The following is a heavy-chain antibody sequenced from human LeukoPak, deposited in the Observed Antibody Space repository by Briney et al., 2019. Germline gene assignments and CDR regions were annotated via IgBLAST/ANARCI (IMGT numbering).Heavy chain of an antibody. CDR1: GFTFSSYW. CDR2: IKSDGSSS. D-gene: IGHD2-2*01. Sequence: PGGSLRLSCVASGFTFSSYWMHWVRHAPGKGLVWVSRIKSDGSSSTYADSVKGRFTISRDSAKNTLYLQMNSLRVEDTAVYYCAKLGCSSTRCYINYWGQGTLVTVSS. V-gene: IGHV3-74*01. J-gene: IGHJ4*02. CDR3: AKLGCSSTRCYINY.